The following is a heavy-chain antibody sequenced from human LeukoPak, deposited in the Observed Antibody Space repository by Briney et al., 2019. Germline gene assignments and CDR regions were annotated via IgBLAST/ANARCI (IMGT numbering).Heavy chain of an antibody. J-gene: IGHJ5*02. CDR3: ARGLSRAYCYGSGSYANWFDP. CDR2: INHSGST. V-gene: IGHV4-34*01. CDR1: GGSFSGYY. D-gene: IGHD3-10*01. Sequence: PSETLSLTCAVYGGSFSGYYWSWIRQPPGKGLEWIGEINHSGSTNYNPSLKSRVTISVDTSKNQFSLKLSSVTAADTAVYYCARGLSRAYCYGSGSYANWFDPWGQGTLVTVSS.